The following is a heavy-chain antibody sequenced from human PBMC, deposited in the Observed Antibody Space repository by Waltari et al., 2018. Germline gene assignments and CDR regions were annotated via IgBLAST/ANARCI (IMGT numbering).Heavy chain of an antibody. V-gene: IGHV1-2*02. J-gene: IGHJ5*02. CDR3: ARVRAGPNWLDP. Sequence: QVQLVQSGAEVKKPGASVKVSCKASGYTFTASYIYWVRQAPGQGLEWMGWINPNSGGTDYAQKFRGRVTLTSDTSVNTAYMQVHRLTSDDTAVYYCARVRAGPNWLDPWGQGTLVTVSS. CDR1: GYTFTASY. CDR2: INPNSGGT. D-gene: IGHD6-19*01.